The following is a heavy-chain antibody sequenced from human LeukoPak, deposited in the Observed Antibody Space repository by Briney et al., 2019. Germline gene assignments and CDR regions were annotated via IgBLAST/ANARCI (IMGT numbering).Heavy chain of an antibody. J-gene: IGHJ3*02. CDR2: IWYDGSNK. Sequence: PVGSLRLSCAASGFTLSSYGMHWVRQAPGKGLEGVAVIWYDGSNKYYADSVKGRFTISRDNSKNTLYLQMDSLRAEDTAVYYCAREGNSGWRDDGFDIWGQGTMVTVSS. D-gene: IGHD6-19*01. CDR1: GFTLSSYG. CDR3: AREGNSGWRDDGFDI. V-gene: IGHV3-33*01.